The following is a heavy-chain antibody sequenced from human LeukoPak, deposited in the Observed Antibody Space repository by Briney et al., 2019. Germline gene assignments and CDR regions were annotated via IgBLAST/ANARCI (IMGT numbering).Heavy chain of an antibody. CDR2: INHSGST. V-gene: IGHV4-34*01. Sequence: SETLSLTCAVYGGSFSGYYWSWIRQPPGKGLEWIGEINHSGSTNYNPSLKSRVTISVDKSKNQFSLKLSSVTAADTAVYYCARIHPYGRVDYWGQGTLVTVSS. CDR3: ARIHPYGRVDY. J-gene: IGHJ4*02. D-gene: IGHD4-17*01. CDR1: GGSFSGYY.